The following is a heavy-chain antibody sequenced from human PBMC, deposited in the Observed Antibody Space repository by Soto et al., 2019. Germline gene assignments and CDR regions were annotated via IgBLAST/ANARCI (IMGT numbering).Heavy chain of an antibody. V-gene: IGHV3-23*01. J-gene: IGHJ4*02. D-gene: IGHD3-10*01. CDR3: AKAERDIAFGEVNDY. Sequence: EVQLLESGGGLVQPGGSLRLSCAASGFTFSSYAMSWVRQAPGKGLEWVSLISSSGGSTYYADSVKGRFTISRDNSKNTLYLQMNSLRAEDTAVYYCAKAERDIAFGEVNDYWGQGTLVTVSS. CDR1: GFTFSSYA. CDR2: ISSSGGST.